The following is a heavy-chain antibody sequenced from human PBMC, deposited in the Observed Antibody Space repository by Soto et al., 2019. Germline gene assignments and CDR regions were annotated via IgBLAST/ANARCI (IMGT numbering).Heavy chain of an antibody. D-gene: IGHD3-16*02. CDR2: ISSSSSTI. J-gene: IGHJ5*02. V-gene: IGHV3-48*02. CDR1: GFTFSSYS. Sequence: EVQLVESGGGLVQPGGSLRLSCAASGFTFSSYSMHWVRQAPGKWLEWVSYISSSSSTIYYADSVKGRFTISRDNAKNSLYLQMNSLRDEDTAVYYCARGEGDYVWGSYRTYNWFDPWCQGTLVTVSS. CDR3: ARGEGDYVWGSYRTYNWFDP.